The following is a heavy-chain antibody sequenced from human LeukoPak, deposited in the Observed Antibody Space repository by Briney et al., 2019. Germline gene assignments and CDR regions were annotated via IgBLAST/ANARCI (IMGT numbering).Heavy chain of an antibody. CDR1: GGSISSSSDY. Sequence: SETLSLTCTVSGGSISSSSDYGGWLRQPPGKGLEWIGSIHYGGRTNYNPSLKSRVTISVDTSRNQFTLKRTSVTAADPAVYYCARGYCSGGSCYSYYYYNYMDVWGKGTTVTVSS. J-gene: IGHJ6*03. CDR2: IHYGGRT. D-gene: IGHD2-15*01. V-gene: IGHV4-39*06. CDR3: ARGYCSGGSCYSYYYYNYMDV.